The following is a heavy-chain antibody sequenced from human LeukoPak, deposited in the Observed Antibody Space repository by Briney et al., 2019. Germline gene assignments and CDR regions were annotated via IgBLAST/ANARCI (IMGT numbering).Heavy chain of an antibody. CDR3: ARRLGYCSSTSCYKGYDWFDP. V-gene: IGHV1-2*02. Sequence: GASVKVSCKASGYTFTGYYMHWVRQAPGQGLEWMGWINPNSGGTNYAQKFQGRVTMTRDTSISTAYMELSRLRSDDTAVYYCARRLGYCSSTSCYKGYDWFDPWGQGTLVTVSS. CDR2: INPNSGGT. D-gene: IGHD2-2*02. CDR1: GYTFTGYY. J-gene: IGHJ5*02.